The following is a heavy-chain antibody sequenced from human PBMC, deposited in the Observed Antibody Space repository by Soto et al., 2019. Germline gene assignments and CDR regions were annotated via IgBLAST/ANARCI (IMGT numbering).Heavy chain of an antibody. Sequence: EVQLLESGGGLVQPGGSLRLSCAASGFTFSSYAMSWVRQAPGKGLEWVSAISGSVGSTYYADSVKGRFTISRDNSKNTLYLQMNSLRAEDTAVYYCAKDRGGSRLNFDYWGQGTLVTVSS. CDR3: AKDRGGSRLNFDY. V-gene: IGHV3-23*01. J-gene: IGHJ4*02. D-gene: IGHD2-8*01. CDR1: GFTFSSYA. CDR2: ISGSVGST.